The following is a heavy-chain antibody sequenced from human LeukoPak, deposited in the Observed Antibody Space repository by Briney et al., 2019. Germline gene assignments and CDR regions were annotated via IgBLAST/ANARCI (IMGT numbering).Heavy chain of an antibody. CDR2: INPNSGGT. J-gene: IGHJ4*02. Sequence: ASVKVSCKASGYTFTGYYMHWVRQAPGQGLEWMGWINPNSGGTNYAQKFQGRVTMTRDTSISTAYMELSRLRSDDTAVYYCAXEFXSRTTGTTLDYWGQGTLVTVSS. D-gene: IGHD1-1*01. CDR3: AXEFXSRTTGTTLDY. V-gene: IGHV1-2*02. CDR1: GYTFTGYY.